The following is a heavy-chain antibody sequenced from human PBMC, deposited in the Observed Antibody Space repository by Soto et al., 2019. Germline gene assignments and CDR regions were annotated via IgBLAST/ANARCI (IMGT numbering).Heavy chain of an antibody. Sequence: XESLSLTCPCSGYTFTSYWIGWVLQVPRKGLAWMWISYPGHSDTRYSPSFQGQVTISADKSISTPYLQWSSLKASDTAMYYCARQHKDYDIFTGYYRGNWFDPWGQGTLVTFSS. J-gene: IGHJ5*02. CDR2: SYPGHSDT. D-gene: IGHD3-9*01. CDR3: ARQHKDYDIFTGYYRGNWFDP. V-gene: IGHV5-51*01. CDR1: GYTFTSYW.